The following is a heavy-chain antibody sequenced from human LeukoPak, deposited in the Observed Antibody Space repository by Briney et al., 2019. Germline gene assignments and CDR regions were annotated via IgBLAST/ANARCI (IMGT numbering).Heavy chain of an antibody. V-gene: IGHV1-69*13. D-gene: IGHD3-9*01. J-gene: IGHJ4*02. CDR1: GGPFSSYA. CDR2: IIPIFGTA. Sequence: ASVKVSCKASGGPFSSYAISWVRQAPGQGLEWMGGIIPIFGTANYAQKFQGRVTITADESTSTAYMELSSLRSEDTAVYYCARASSALELRYFDIDYWGQGTLVTVSS. CDR3: ARASSALELRYFDIDY.